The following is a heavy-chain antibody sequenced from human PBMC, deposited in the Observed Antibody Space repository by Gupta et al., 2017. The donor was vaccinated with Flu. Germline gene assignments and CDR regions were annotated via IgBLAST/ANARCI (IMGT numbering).Heavy chain of an antibody. CDR1: GFPFSDHY. CDR3: ARAFTIATDQFDY. J-gene: IGHJ4*02. Sequence: EVQLVESGGVLVQPGRSLRLSCAASGFPFSDHYMDWVRQAPGKGPEWVGRIRIQAKNYTTEYAASVQGRFTISRDDSRNSLYLQMNSLKTEDTAVYYCARAFTIATDQFDYWGQGTLVTVSS. D-gene: IGHD3-3*01. CDR2: IRIQAKNYTT. V-gene: IGHV3-72*01.